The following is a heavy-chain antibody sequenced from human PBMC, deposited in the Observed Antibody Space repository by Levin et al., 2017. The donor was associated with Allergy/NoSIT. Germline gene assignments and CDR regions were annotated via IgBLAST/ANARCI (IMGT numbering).Heavy chain of an antibody. D-gene: IGHD3-10*01. Sequence: GESLKISCAASGFTFSRYSMNWVRQAPGKGLEWVSGISTSSTDIYYAESVKGRFTISRDNAGNSLYLQMNSLRAEDTALYYCASAGGSGSFPVFDYWGQGTLVTVSS. CDR1: GFTFSRYS. CDR3: ASAGGSGSFPVFDY. V-gene: IGHV3-21*06. J-gene: IGHJ4*02. CDR2: ISTSSTDI.